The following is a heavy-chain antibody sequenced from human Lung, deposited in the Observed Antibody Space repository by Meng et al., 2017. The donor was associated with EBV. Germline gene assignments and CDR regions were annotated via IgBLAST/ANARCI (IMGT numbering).Heavy chain of an antibody. J-gene: IGHJ4*02. V-gene: IGHV7-4-1*02. CDR2: ISTNTGNP. CDR1: GYTFTRYP. Sequence: VQLVQSGSELKKPGASVKVSCKASGYTFTRYPMNWVRQAPGQGLEWMGWISTNTGNPTYAQGFTGRFVFSVDISVSTAYLQISSLKAEDTAVYYCGTLKYTSGFYGPAYWGQGALVTVSS. D-gene: IGHD6-19*01. CDR3: GTLKYTSGFYGPAY.